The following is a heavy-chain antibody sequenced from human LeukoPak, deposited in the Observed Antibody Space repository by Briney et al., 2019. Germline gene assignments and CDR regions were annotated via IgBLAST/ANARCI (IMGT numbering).Heavy chain of an antibody. V-gene: IGHV4-38-2*02. J-gene: IGHJ4*02. CDR1: GYSISSGYY. D-gene: IGHD2-2*01. CDR3: ARERGYCSSTSCYRGGLDY. CDR2: IYHSGST. Sequence: SETLSLTCAVSGYSISSGYYWGWIRQPPGKGLEWIGSIYHSGSTYYNPSLKSRVTISVDTSKNQFSLKLSSVTAADTAVYYCARERGYCSSTSCYRGGLDYWGQGTLVTVSS.